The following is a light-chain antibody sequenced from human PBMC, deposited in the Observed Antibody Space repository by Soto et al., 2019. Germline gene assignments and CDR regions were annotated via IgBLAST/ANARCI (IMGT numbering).Light chain of an antibody. V-gene: IGLV2-11*01. CDR2: DVS. J-gene: IGLJ1*01. Sequence: QSVLTQPSSVSGSPGQSVTISCTGTSSDVGGYHYVSWYQQHPNKAPKLMISDVSRRPSGVPDRFSGSKSGNTASLTISGLQAEDEADYYCCAYAGSSTLVVFGTGTKLTVL. CDR1: SSDVGGYHY. CDR3: CAYAGSSTLVV.